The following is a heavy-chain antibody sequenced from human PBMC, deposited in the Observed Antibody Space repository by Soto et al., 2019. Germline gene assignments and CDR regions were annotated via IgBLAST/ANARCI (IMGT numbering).Heavy chain of an antibody. Sequence: EVQLLESGGGLVQPGGSLRLSCEASGFTFTNYAMSWVRQAPGKGLEWVSTISDRGSTYYADSVKGRSTISRDNSKNTMFLQMNSLGAEDTVVYYCAKVWGENGYCTRTCCLSYFDYCGQGTLGIVSS. CDR3: AKVWGENGYCTRTCCLSYFDY. V-gene: IGHV3-23*01. D-gene: IGHD2-2*03. CDR1: GFTFTNYA. J-gene: IGHJ4*02. CDR2: ISDRGST.